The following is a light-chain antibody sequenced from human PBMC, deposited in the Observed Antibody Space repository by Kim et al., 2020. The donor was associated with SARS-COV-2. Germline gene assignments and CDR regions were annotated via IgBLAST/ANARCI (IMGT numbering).Light chain of an antibody. V-gene: IGKV1-5*03. CDR3: QQDNSYPLT. CDR1: QSINNW. J-gene: IGKJ4*01. CDR2: MAS. Sequence: DIQMTQSPSTLSASVGDRVTITCRASQSINNWLAWYQQEPGKAPKLLIYMASTLESGVPSRFSGSGSGTEFTLTISSLQPDDFATYYCQQDNSYPLTFGGGTKVEIK.